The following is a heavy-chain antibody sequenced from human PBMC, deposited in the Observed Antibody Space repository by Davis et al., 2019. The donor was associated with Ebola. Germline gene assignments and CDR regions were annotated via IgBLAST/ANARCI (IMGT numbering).Heavy chain of an antibody. Sequence: AGSLRLSCAASGFTFSSYAMHWVRQAPGKGLEWVAVISYDGSNKYYANPVNGRLTISRDNSKNTLYLQMNSLRAEDTAVYYCAKARSPKYYYYYYGMDVWGQGTTVTVSS. CDR1: GFTFSSYA. CDR2: ISYDGSNK. CDR3: AKARSPKYYYYYYGMDV. J-gene: IGHJ6*02. V-gene: IGHV3-30-3*01. D-gene: IGHD1-26*01.